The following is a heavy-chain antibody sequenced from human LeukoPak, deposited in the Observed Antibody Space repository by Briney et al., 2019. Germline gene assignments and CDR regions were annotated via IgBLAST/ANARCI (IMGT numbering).Heavy chain of an antibody. D-gene: IGHD3-10*01. CDR1: GFTFSSYA. CDR3: AKGVGGSASYYYMDV. Sequence: GGSLRLSCAASGFTFSSYAMSWVRQAPWKGLEWVAVISYDGSNKYYADSVKGRFTISRDNSQNTLYLQMNSLRAEDTAVYYCAKGVGGSASYYYMDVWGKGTTVTVSS. V-gene: IGHV3-30*18. J-gene: IGHJ6*03. CDR2: ISYDGSNK.